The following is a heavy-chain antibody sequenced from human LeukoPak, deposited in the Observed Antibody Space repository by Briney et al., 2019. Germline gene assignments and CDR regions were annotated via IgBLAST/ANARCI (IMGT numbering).Heavy chain of an antibody. CDR2: INWIGGST. J-gene: IGHJ4*02. D-gene: IGHD3-16*02. V-gene: IGHV3-20*04. CDR3: ARGSRRDYVWGSYRYTFDY. CDR1: GFTFDDYG. Sequence: GGSLRLSCAASGFTFDDYGMSWVRQAPGKGLEWVSGINWIGGSTGYADSVKGRFTISRDNAKNSLYLQMNSLRAEDTAVYYCARGSRRDYVWGSYRYTFDYWGQGTLVTVSS.